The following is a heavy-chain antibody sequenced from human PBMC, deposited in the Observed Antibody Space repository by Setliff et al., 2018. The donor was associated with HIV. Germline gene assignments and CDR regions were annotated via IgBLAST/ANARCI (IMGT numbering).Heavy chain of an antibody. CDR1: GGSVSSRGYY. CDR3: ARPTTGVGGGAAFDI. Sequence: SETLSLTCTVSGGSVSSRGYYWGWIRQPPGKGPEWIANILYGGNTYYNPSLKSRVTISVDTSKNHFSLKLNSVTAADAAVYFCARPTTGVGGGAAFDIWGQGTMVTVSS. J-gene: IGHJ3*02. V-gene: IGHV4-39*02. D-gene: IGHD2-8*01. CDR2: ILYGGNT.